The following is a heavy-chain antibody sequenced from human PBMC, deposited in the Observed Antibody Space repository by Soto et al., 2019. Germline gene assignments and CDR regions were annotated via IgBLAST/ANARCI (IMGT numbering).Heavy chain of an antibody. CDR3: ARDRSAAAGLYYYGMDV. D-gene: IGHD6-13*01. V-gene: IGHV1-18*01. Sequence: ASVKVSFKASGYTFTSYGISWVRQAPGQGLEWMGWIGAYNGNTNYAQKLQGRVTMTTDTSTSTAYMELRSLRSDDTAVYYCARDRSAAAGLYYYGMDVWGQGTTVTVSS. J-gene: IGHJ6*02. CDR1: GYTFTSYG. CDR2: IGAYNGNT.